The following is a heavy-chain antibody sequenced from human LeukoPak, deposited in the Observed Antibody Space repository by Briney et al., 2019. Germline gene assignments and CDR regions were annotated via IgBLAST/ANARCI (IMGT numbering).Heavy chain of an antibody. J-gene: IGHJ4*02. Sequence: GGPLRLSCAASGFTFSSYAMHWVRQAPGKGLEWVAVISYDGSNKYYADSVKGRFTISRDNSKNTLYLQMNSLRAEDTAVYYCARDSGYSGYYYFDYWGQGTLVTVSS. CDR3: ARDSGYSGYYYFDY. D-gene: IGHD5-12*01. CDR1: GFTFSSYA. CDR2: ISYDGSNK. V-gene: IGHV3-30*04.